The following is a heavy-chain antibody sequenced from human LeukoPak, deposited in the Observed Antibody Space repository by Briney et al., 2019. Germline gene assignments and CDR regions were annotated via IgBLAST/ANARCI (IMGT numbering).Heavy chain of an antibody. V-gene: IGHV7-4-1*02. CDR2: INTNTGNP. J-gene: IGHJ4*02. D-gene: IGHD1-26*01. CDR1: GYTFSSYT. Sequence: ASVKVSCKASGYTFSSYTMNWVRQAPGQGLEWMGWINTNTGNPTYAQDYTGRFVFSLDTSVSTTYLQISRLKAEDTAVYYCASGPSYSGSNEYFDSWGQGPLVTVSS. CDR3: ASGPSYSGSNEYFDS.